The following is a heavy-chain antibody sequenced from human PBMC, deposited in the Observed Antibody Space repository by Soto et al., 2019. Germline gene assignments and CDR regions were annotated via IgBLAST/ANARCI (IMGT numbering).Heavy chain of an antibody. V-gene: IGHV3-23*01. CDR2: ISGSGSTI. CDR3: AKVFYYYDSSGYYYFDY. CDR1: VFTFSSYA. J-gene: IGHJ4*02. Sequence: GGPLRMAFPASVFTFSSYAVSWVRQAPGKGPEWISSISGSGSTIYYADSVKGRFTISRDNSKNTLYLQMSSLRAEDTAVYYCAKVFYYYDSSGYYYFDYWGQGTLVTV. D-gene: IGHD3-22*01.